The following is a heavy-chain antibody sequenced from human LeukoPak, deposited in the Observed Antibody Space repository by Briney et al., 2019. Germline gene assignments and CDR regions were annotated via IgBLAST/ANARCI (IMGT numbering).Heavy chain of an antibody. CDR3: ARVPTIGLWPNASPDAFDI. D-gene: IGHD1-26*01. V-gene: IGHV1-69*13. J-gene: IGHJ3*02. Sequence: AVNVSCKSSGGTFSSYAISWVRQAPGRGLEWVGGILPIFDTANYAQKFQGRVTINADECPSTAYMELSSLRSEDTAVYYCARVPTIGLWPNASPDAFDIWGQGTMVTVSS. CDR2: ILPIFDTA. CDR1: GGTFSSYA.